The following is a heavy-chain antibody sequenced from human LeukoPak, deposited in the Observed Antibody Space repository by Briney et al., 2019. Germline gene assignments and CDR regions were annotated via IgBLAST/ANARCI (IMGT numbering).Heavy chain of an antibody. D-gene: IGHD3-22*01. CDR3: ARGGSGYYSPFDP. Sequence: SETLSLTCTVSGGSISSGSYYWSWIRQPAGKGLEWIGRIYTSGSTNYNPSLKSRVTISVDTSKNQSSLKLSSVTAADTAVYYCARGGSGYYSPFDPWGQGTLVTVSS. J-gene: IGHJ5*02. CDR2: IYTSGST. V-gene: IGHV4-61*02. CDR1: GGSISSGSYY.